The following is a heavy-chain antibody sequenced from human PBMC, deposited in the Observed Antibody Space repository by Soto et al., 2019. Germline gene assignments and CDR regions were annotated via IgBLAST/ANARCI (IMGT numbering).Heavy chain of an antibody. V-gene: IGHV1-69*13. CDR2: IIPIFGTA. CDR3: ARGYYYDSSGYYYVQNYYYGMDV. CDR1: GGTFSSYA. Sequence: SVKVSCKASGGTFSSYAISWVRQAPGQGLEWVGGIIPIFGTANYAQKFQGRVTITADESTSTAYMELSSLRSEDTAVYYCARGYYYDSSGYYYVQNYYYGMDVWGQGXTVTVYS. J-gene: IGHJ6*02. D-gene: IGHD3-22*01.